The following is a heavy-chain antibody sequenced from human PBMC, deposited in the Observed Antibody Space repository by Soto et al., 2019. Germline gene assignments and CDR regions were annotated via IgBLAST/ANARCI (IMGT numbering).Heavy chain of an antibody. CDR3: ARGIAGAGTTFSWYFDL. Sequence: QVQLQESGPGLVKPSETLSLTCTVSGGSISSYHWSWIRQPPGKGLEWIGYVRYSGSTNYNPSLKSRVTMSVDTSKNQFSVKLTSVTAADTAVYYCARGIAGAGTTFSWYFDLWGRGTLITVSS. V-gene: IGHV4-59*01. CDR1: GGSISSYH. D-gene: IGHD6-13*01. CDR2: VRYSGST. J-gene: IGHJ2*01.